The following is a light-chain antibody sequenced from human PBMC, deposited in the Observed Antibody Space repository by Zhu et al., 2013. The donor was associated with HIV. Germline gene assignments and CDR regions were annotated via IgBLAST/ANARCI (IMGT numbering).Light chain of an antibody. J-gene: IGKJ4*01. Sequence: DIVLTQSPGTLSLSPGERATLSCTASQSVSSSYLTWYQQKPGQSPRLLIYGASTRATDIPARFSGSGSGTEFTLSISSLQSEDFAIYYCQQYNNWPPTFGGGTKVEIK. CDR2: GAS. CDR3: QQYNNWPPT. CDR1: QSVSSSY. V-gene: IGKV3-15*01.